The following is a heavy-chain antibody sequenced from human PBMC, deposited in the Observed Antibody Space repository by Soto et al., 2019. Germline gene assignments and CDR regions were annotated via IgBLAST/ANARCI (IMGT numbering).Heavy chain of an antibody. D-gene: IGHD5-12*01. V-gene: IGHV3-23*01. CDR1: GFTFSSYA. CDR2: ISGSGGST. Sequence: EVQLLESGGGLVQPGGSLRLSCAASGFTFSSYAMSWVRQAPGKGLEWVSAISGSGGSTYYADSVKGRFTISRDNSKNPLYLQMNSLRAEDTAVYYCAKGEDSGYDRYYYYYGMDVWGQGTTVTVSS. CDR3: AKGEDSGYDRYYYYYGMDV. J-gene: IGHJ6*02.